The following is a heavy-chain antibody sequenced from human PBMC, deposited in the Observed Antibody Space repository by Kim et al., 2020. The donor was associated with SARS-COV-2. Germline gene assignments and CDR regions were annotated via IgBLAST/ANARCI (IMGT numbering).Heavy chain of an antibody. Sequence: GGSLRLSCAASGFTFSSYGMHWVRQAPGKGLEWVAVISYDGSNKYYADSVKGRFTISRDNSKNTLYLQMNSLRAEDTAVYYCAKNEEYSSSSGDRFDPWGQGTLVTVSS. V-gene: IGHV3-30*18. CDR2: ISYDGSNK. J-gene: IGHJ5*02. D-gene: IGHD6-6*01. CDR1: GFTFSSYG. CDR3: AKNEEYSSSSGDRFDP.